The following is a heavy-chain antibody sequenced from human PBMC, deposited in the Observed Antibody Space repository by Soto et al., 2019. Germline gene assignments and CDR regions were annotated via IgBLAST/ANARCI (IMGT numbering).Heavy chain of an antibody. D-gene: IGHD5-12*01. J-gene: IGHJ6*02. CDR1: GFTLRRKG. V-gene: IGHV3-30*18. CDR2: ISYDGSNK. CDR3: AKDALTVASPHSGSLDV. Sequence: QVQLVESGGGVVQPGRSLRLSCAASGFTLRRKGMHWVRQAQGKGLEWVAVISYDGSNKYYGDSVKGRFTISRDNSKNTVYLQRNSLRAEDTAVYYCAKDALTVASPHSGSLDVWGQGTTVNVSS.